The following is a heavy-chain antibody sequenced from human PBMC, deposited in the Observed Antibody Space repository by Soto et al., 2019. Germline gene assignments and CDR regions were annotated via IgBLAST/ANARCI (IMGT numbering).Heavy chain of an antibody. CDR3: ARTVRFLEWLTPYYYYGMDV. V-gene: IGHV5-51*01. CDR1: GYSFTSYW. D-gene: IGHD3-3*01. CDR2: IYPGDSDT. Sequence: GESLKISCKGSGYSFTSYWIGWVRQMPGKGLEWMGIIYPGDSDTRYSPSFQGQVTISADKSISTAYLQWSSLKASDTAMYYCARTVRFLEWLTPYYYYGMDVWGQGTTVTVSS. J-gene: IGHJ6*02.